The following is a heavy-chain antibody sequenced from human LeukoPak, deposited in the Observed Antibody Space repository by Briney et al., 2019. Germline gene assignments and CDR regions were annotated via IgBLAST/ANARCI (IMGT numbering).Heavy chain of an antibody. CDR2: IYYSGST. CDR1: GGSISSYY. D-gene: IGHD5-12*01. CDR3: ARVYGSGYDFRGAFDI. V-gene: IGHV4-59*01. Sequence: SETLSLTCTVSGGSISSYYWSWIRQPAGKGLEWIGYIYYSGSTNYNPSLKSRVTISVDTSKNQFSLKLSSVTAADTAVYYCARVYGSGYDFRGAFDIWDQGTMVTVSS. J-gene: IGHJ3*02.